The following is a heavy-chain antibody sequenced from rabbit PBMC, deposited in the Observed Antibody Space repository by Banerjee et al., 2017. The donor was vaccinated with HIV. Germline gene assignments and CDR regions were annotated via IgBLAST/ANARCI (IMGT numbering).Heavy chain of an antibody. Sequence: QSLEESGGDLVKPGASLTLTCTASGFSFSSSYWMYWVRQAPGKGLELIACIYAGSSGSTYYASWAKGRFTISKTSSTTVTLQMTSLTAADTATYFCARDRAYGYTGYEYVFNLWGPGTLVTVS. CDR3: ARDRAYGYTGYEYVFNL. J-gene: IGHJ4*01. CDR1: GFSFSSSYW. CDR2: IYAGSSGST. D-gene: IGHD7-1*01. V-gene: IGHV1S40*01.